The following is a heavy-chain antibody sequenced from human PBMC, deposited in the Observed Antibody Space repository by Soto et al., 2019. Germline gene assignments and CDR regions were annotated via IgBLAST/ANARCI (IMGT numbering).Heavy chain of an antibody. D-gene: IGHD3-3*01. J-gene: IGHJ6*02. CDR3: AREPSRITIFGVARGYYYGMDV. CDR1: GFTFSSYA. V-gene: IGHV3-30-3*01. Sequence: QPGGSLRLSCAASGFTFSSYAMRWVRQAPGKGLEWVAAISYDGSNKYYADSVKGRFTISRDNSKNTLYLQMNSLRAEDTAVYYCAREPSRITIFGVARGYYYGMDVWGQGTTVTVSS. CDR2: ISYDGSNK.